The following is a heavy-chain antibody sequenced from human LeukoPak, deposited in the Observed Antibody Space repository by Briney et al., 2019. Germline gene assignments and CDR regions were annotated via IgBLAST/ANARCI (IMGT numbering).Heavy chain of an antibody. CDR1: GGSISSSSYY. J-gene: IGHJ4*02. CDR2: IYYSGST. CDR3: ARQAGVFDY. V-gene: IGHV4-39*01. Sequence: SETLSLTCTVSGGSISSSSYYWGWIRQPPGKGLEWLGSIYYSGSTYYNPSLKSRVTISVDTSKNQFSQKLSSVTAAGTAVYYCARQAGVFDYWGQGTLVTVSS.